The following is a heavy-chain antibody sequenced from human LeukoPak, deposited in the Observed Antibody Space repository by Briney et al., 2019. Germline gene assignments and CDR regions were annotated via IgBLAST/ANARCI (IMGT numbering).Heavy chain of an antibody. D-gene: IGHD1-26*01. Sequence: PGGSLRLSSAVSGLIFSDYSFNWVRQAPGKGLEWVSSVNPTSSSIYYADAVRGRFTISRDNAKSSVYLQMNSLRAEDTAVYYFVIRRKNNNRSYYYYYDYWGQGILVTVSS. V-gene: IGHV3-21*06. CDR3: VIRRKNNNRSYYYYYDY. CDR2: VNPTSSSI. J-gene: IGHJ4*02. CDR1: GLIFSDYS.